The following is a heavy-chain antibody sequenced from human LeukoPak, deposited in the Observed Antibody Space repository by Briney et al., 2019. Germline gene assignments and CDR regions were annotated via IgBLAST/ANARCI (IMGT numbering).Heavy chain of an antibody. Sequence: GGSLRLSCAASGFTFSGSAMHWVRQASGKGLEWVGRIRSKANSYATAYAASVKGRFTISRDDSKNTAYLQMNSLKTEDTAVYYCTRLPPRRGVELGKDYWGQGTLVTVSS. CDR1: GFTFSGSA. J-gene: IGHJ4*02. CDR2: IRSKANSYAT. CDR3: TRLPPRRGVELGKDY. V-gene: IGHV3-73*01. D-gene: IGHD1-7*01.